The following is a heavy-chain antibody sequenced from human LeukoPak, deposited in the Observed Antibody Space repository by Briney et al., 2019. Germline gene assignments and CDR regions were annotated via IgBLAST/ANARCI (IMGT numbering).Heavy chain of an antibody. CDR1: GFTFSSYA. J-gene: IGHJ5*02. D-gene: IGHD3-10*01. CDR3: ASSASGSDWFDP. CDR2: ISYVGSNK. V-gene: IGHV3-30*04. Sequence: PGRSLRLSCAASGFTFSSYAMHWVRQAPGKGLEWVAVISYVGSNKYYADSVKGRFTISRDNSKNTLYLQMNSLRAEDTAVYYCASSASGSDWFDPWGQGTLVTVSS.